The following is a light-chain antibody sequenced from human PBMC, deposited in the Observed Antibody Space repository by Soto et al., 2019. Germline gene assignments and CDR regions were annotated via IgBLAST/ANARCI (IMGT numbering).Light chain of an antibody. V-gene: IGLV2-18*02. J-gene: IGLJ2*01. Sequence: QSVLTQPPSVSGSPGQSVTISCTGTSSDVGSYNRVSWYQQPPGTAPKLMIYEVSYRPSGVPDRFSGSKSGNTASLTISGLQPEDEGDYYCSSYTSSSTLVFGGGTKLTVL. CDR3: SSYTSSSTLV. CDR1: SSDVGSYNR. CDR2: EVS.